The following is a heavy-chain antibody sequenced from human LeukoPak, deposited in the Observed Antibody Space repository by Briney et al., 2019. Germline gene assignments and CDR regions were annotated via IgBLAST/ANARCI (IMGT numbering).Heavy chain of an antibody. Sequence: GGSLRLSCAASGFTFSSYEMTWVRQPPGKGLEWVSYIISGGSTIFYADSVKGRFTISRDNAKNSLYLQMNSLRAEDTAVYYCASIPISHITGTSSDYWGQGTLVTVSS. CDR1: GFTFSSYE. V-gene: IGHV3-48*03. CDR3: ASIPISHITGTSSDY. CDR2: IISGGSTI. J-gene: IGHJ4*02. D-gene: IGHD1-7*01.